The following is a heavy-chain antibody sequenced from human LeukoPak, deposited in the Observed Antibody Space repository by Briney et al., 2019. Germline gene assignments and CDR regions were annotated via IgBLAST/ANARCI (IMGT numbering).Heavy chain of an antibody. J-gene: IGHJ4*02. V-gene: IGHV3-23*01. CDR1: GFTFSSYA. D-gene: IGHD3-10*01. CDR3: ATRNYGSPDS. CDR2: ISGSGGST. Sequence: GGSLRLSCAASGFTFSSYAMSWVRQAPGKGLEWVSAISGSGGSTYYAASVRGRFTISRDNSKNTVYLQMNSLTAEDTATYFCATRNYGSPDSWGQGTLVTVSS.